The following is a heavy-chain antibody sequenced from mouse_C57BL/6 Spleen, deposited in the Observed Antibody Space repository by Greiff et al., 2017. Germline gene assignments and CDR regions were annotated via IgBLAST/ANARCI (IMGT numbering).Heavy chain of an antibody. CDR3: ARSGPYDYAMDD. CDR1: GYAFSSYW. Sequence: QVQLQQSGAELVKPGASVKISCKASGYAFSSYWMNWVKQRPGKGLEWIGQIYPGDGDTNYNGKFKGKATLTADKSSSTAYMQLSSLTSEDSAVYFCARSGPYDYAMDDWGQGTSVTVSS. J-gene: IGHJ4*01. CDR2: IYPGDGDT. V-gene: IGHV1-80*01. D-gene: IGHD6-5*01.